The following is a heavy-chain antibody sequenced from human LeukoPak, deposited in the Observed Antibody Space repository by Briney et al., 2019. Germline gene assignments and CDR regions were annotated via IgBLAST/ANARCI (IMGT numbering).Heavy chain of an antibody. J-gene: IGHJ4*02. CDR3: ARPRSQWVHFDY. CDR2: IIPNFGTA. V-gene: IGHV1-69*13. Sequence: ASVKVSCKASGGTFSSYAISWVRQAPGQGLEWMGGIIPNFGTANYAQKFQGRVTITADASTSTAYMELSSLRSEDTAVYYCARPRSQWVHFDYWGQGTLVTVSS. D-gene: IGHD2-8*01. CDR1: GGTFSSYA.